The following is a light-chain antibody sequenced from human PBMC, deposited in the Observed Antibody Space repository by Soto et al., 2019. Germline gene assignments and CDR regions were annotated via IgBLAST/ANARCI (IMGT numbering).Light chain of an antibody. CDR2: EVS. V-gene: IGLV2-14*01. CDR3: SSYSSIHSLSV. Sequence: QSVLTQPASVSGSPGQSITISCTGTSSDVGGGHNYVSWYQQYPGKAPKLVIFEVSDRPSGVSNRFSGSKSGNTASLTISGLQAEDEADYYCSSYSSIHSLSVFGSGTKVTVL. J-gene: IGLJ1*01. CDR1: SSDVGGGHNY.